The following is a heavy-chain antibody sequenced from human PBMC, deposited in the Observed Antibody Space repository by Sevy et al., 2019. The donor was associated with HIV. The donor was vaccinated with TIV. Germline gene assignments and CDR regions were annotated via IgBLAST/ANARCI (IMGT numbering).Heavy chain of an antibody. D-gene: IGHD2-21*01. V-gene: IGHV3-74*01. CDR1: PFTFSSSS. J-gene: IGHJ4*02. CDR3: TGDWGGLGDY. CDR2: ITPDGSTT. Sequence: GGSLRLSCAASPFTFSSSSMHWVRQAPGKGLVWVSRITPDGSTTDYADSVKGRFTISRDNAKNTLYLQMNSLRAEDTAVYYCTGDWGGLGDYWGQGSLVTISS.